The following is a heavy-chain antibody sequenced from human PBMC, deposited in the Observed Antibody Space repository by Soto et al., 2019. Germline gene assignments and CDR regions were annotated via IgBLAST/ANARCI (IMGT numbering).Heavy chain of an antibody. Sequence: GGSLRLSCAASGFTFSSYAMHWVRQAPGKGLEWVAVISYDGSNKYYADSVKGRFTISRDNSKNTLYLQMNSLRAEDTAVYYCAREESVYYFDYWGQGTLVTVSS. CDR3: AREESVYYFDY. CDR1: GFTFSSYA. D-gene: IGHD2-8*01. V-gene: IGHV3-30-3*01. CDR2: ISYDGSNK. J-gene: IGHJ4*02.